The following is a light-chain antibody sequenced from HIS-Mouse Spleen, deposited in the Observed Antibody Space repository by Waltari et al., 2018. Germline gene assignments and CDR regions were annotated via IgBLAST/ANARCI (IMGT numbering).Light chain of an antibody. J-gene: IGKJ4*01. CDR1: QGISSA. CDR3: QQFNSYPALT. Sequence: AIQLTQSPSSLSASVGDRVTITCRASQGISSALAWYQQKPGKAPKLLTYDASSLESGVPSRVSGSGSGTDFTLTISSLQPEDFATYYCQQFNSYPALTFGGGTKVEIK. CDR2: DAS. V-gene: IGKV1-13*02.